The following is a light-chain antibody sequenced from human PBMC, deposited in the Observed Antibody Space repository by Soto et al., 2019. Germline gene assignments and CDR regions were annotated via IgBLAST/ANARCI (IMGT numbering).Light chain of an antibody. CDR2: EVS. V-gene: IGLV2-8*01. CDR3: SSYAGSQRV. J-gene: IGLJ2*01. Sequence: QSVLTQPPSASGSPGQSVTISCTGTSSDVGGYNYVSWYQQHPGKAPKLMIYEVSKRPSGVPDRFSGSKSGNTASLTVSGLQAEDEADYYGSSYAGSQRVFGGGTKLTVL. CDR1: SSDVGGYNY.